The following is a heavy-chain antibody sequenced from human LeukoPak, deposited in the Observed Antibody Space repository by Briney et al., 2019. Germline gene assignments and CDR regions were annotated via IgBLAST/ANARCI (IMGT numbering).Heavy chain of an antibody. J-gene: IGHJ4*02. D-gene: IGHD6-13*01. V-gene: IGHV4-4*07. Sequence: PSETLSLTCTVSGGSISGYYWSWIRQPAGKGLEWIGRIYSSGSTNYNPSLESRVSMSVDTSKNQLSLNLTSMTAADTAVYYCARRYSSSWYFDYWGQGILVTVSS. CDR1: GGSISGYY. CDR2: IYSSGST. CDR3: ARRYSSSWYFDY.